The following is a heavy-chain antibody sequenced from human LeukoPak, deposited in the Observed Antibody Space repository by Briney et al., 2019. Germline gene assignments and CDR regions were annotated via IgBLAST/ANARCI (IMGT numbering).Heavy chain of an antibody. CDR3: ARRRRIVGATPGAFDI. V-gene: IGHV4-39*01. CDR2: IYYSGST. J-gene: IGHJ3*02. CDR1: GGSISSSIYY. D-gene: IGHD1-26*01. Sequence: PPETLSLTCTVSGGSISSSIYYWGWIRQPPGKGLEWIGNIYYSGSTYYNPSLKSRVTISADTSKNQFSLKLSSVTTADTAVYYCARRRRIVGATPGAFDIWGQGTMVTVSS.